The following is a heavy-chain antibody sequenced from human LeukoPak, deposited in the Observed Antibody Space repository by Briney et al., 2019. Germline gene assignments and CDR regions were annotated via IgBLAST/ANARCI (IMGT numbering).Heavy chain of an antibody. CDR3: ARGYCGGDCPYGMDV. V-gene: IGHV1-46*01. D-gene: IGHD2-21*02. CDR1: GYTFTSYY. Sequence: VASVTVSCKASGYTFTSYYMHWVRQAPGQGLEWMGIINPSGGSTSYAQKFQGRVTMTRDTSTSTVYMELSSLRSEDTAVYYCARGYCGGDCPYGMDVWGQGTTVTVSS. J-gene: IGHJ6*02. CDR2: INPSGGST.